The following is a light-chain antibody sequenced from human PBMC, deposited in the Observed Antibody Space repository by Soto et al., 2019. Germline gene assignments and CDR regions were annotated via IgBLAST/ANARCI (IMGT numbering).Light chain of an antibody. CDR1: SSDVGSYNL. V-gene: IGLV2-23*01. Sequence: QAVVTQPASVSGSPGQSITISCTGTSSDVGSYNLVSWYQQHPGKAPKLMIYEGSKRPSGVSNRFSGSKSGNTASLTISGLQAEDEADYYCCSYAGSSPPRYVFGTGTKVTVL. CDR3: CSYAGSSPPRYV. J-gene: IGLJ1*01. CDR2: EGS.